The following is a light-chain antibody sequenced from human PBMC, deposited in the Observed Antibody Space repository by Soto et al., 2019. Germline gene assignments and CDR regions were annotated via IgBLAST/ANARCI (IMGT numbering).Light chain of an antibody. J-gene: IGLJ2*01. V-gene: IGLV4-69*01. CDR3: QTWGTGTLV. Sequence: QPVLTQSPSASASLGASVKLTCTLSSGHSSYAIAWHQQQTEKGPRYLMKLNSDGSHSKGDGIPDRFSGSSSGAERYLTISSLQSEDEADYYCQTWGTGTLVFGGGTKLTVL. CDR1: SGHSSYA. CDR2: LNSDGSH.